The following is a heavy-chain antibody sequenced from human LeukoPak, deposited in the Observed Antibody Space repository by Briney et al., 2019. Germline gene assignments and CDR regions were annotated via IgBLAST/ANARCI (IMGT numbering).Heavy chain of an antibody. CDR1: GDSISSGGYY. V-gene: IGHV4-30-2*01. J-gene: IGHJ4*02. CDR2: IYHSGNT. Sequence: PSETLSLTCTVAGDSISSGGYYWSWIRQPPGKGLEWIGYIYHSGNTYYNPSLKSRVTILVDRSKNQPSLRLSSVTAADTAVYYCAREDSSGLPDYWGQGTLVTVSS. CDR3: AREDSSGLPDY. D-gene: IGHD3-22*01.